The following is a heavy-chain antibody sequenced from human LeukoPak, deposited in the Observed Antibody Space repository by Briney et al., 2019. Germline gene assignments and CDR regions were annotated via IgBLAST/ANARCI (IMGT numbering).Heavy chain of an antibody. CDR2: ITGSGDTT. J-gene: IGHJ4*02. CDR3: ANWDDYDILTGYYVYDF. D-gene: IGHD3-9*01. CDR1: GFIFRNYA. V-gene: IGHV3-23*01. Sequence: PGASLRLSCAASGFIFRNYAMSWVRQAPGKGLEWGSAITGSGDTTYYADSVKGRFTISRDNSKNTLYVEMNTLRAEDTAVYYCANWDDYDILTGYYVYDFWGQGTLVTVSS.